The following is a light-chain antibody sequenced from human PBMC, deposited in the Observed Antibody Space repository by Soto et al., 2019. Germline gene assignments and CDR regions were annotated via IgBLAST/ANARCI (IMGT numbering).Light chain of an antibody. CDR1: QSVSTG. CDR2: TAS. Sequence: DIQMTQSPSTLSASVGDRVTITCRASQSVSTGLAWYQQKPGKAPNLLIYTASSLESGVPSRFSDSVSGTEFPLTISSLQPDDFATYYCQQYNSAWTFGQGTTVEIK. CDR3: QQYNSAWT. V-gene: IGKV1-5*03. J-gene: IGKJ1*01.